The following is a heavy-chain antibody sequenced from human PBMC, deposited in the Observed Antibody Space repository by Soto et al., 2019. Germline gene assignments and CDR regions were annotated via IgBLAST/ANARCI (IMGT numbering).Heavy chain of an antibody. CDR3: ARHPGYGLYYFDY. CDR1: GYTFTSYA. V-gene: IGHV1-3*01. J-gene: IGHJ4*01. CDR2: INAGNGNT. Sequence: ASVKVSCKASGYTFTSYAMHLVRQAPGQRLEWMGWINAGNGNTKYSQKFQGRVTITRDTSASTAYMELSRLRSEDTAVYYCARHPGYGLYYFDYWGQGTLVTVSS. D-gene: IGHD5-18*01.